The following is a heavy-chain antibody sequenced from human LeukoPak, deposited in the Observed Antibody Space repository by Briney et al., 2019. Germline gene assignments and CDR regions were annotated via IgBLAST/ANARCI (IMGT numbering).Heavy chain of an antibody. J-gene: IGHJ5*02. CDR3: ARRFFFGFGETTVNWFDP. D-gene: IGHD3-10*01. CDR2: INPNTGGT. V-gene: IGHV1-2*02. CDR1: GYTFTGY. Sequence: ASVKVFCKASGYTFTGYLHWVRQAPGQGLEWMGWINPNTGGTNYAQNFQGRVTMTRDTSISTAYMELSRLRSDDTAVYFCARRFFFGFGETTVNWFDPWGQGTLVTVSS.